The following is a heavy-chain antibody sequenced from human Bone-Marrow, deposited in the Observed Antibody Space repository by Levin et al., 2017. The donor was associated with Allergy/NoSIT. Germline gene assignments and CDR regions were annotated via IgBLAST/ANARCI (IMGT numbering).Heavy chain of an antibody. Sequence: GESLKISCAASGFKFSDRGMHWVRQAPGKGLEWVGIIWYDGTNKHYADSVRGRFTISRDNSKNTLYLQMNSLRAEDTSVYYCARDLDTSELFDSWGQGTLVTVAS. CDR2: IWYDGTNK. J-gene: IGHJ4*02. CDR1: GFKFSDRG. CDR3: ARDLDTSELFDS. D-gene: IGHD1-1*01. V-gene: IGHV3-33*01.